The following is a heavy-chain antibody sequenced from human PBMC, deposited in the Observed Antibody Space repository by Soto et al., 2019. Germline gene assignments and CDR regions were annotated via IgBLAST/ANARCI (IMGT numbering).Heavy chain of an antibody. Sequence: EVHLVESGGGLVQPGGSLRLYCAASGYTFNDYWMAWVRQTPGKGLEWVSNIKGDESEKYYEDSVRGRFTITRDNAKNSLYLQRNSLGVVDTAVYYCARDRGSGFHVQDAWGMDVWGQGTTVTVSS. CDR3: ARDRGSGFHVQDAWGMDV. J-gene: IGHJ6*02. CDR1: GYTFNDYW. V-gene: IGHV3-7*05. D-gene: IGHD6-19*01. CDR2: IKGDESEK.